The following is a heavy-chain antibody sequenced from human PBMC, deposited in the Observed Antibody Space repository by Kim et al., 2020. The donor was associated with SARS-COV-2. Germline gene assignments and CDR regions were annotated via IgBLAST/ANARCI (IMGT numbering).Heavy chain of an antibody. D-gene: IGHD2-15*01. J-gene: IGHJ4*02. V-gene: IGHV3-23*01. CDR3: AKDTGSRSFDY. Sequence: SYADSVKGRFTLSRDNSKNTLFLQMTSRRAEDTAIYYCAKDTGSRSFDYWGQGTLLTVSS.